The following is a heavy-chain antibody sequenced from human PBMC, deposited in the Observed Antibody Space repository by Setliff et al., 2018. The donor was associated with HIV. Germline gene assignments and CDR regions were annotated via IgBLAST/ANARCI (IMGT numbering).Heavy chain of an antibody. CDR2: VGAVGSPK. Sequence: GGSLSLSCAASGFSFSTYAMGWVRQAPGKGLEWASTVGAVGSPKFYAESVKGRFTISKDNSKNTLYLQMTSRRDEDTAVYYCAKVLLFGVDVFDIWGQGTMVTVSS. J-gene: IGHJ3*02. CDR3: AKVLLFGVDVFDI. D-gene: IGHD3-10*02. V-gene: IGHV3-23*01. CDR1: GFSFSTYA.